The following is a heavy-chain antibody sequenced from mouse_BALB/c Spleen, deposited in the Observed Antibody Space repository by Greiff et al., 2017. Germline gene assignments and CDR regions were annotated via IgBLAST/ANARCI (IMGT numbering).Heavy chain of an antibody. CDR1: GYTFTSYW. CDR2: INPSTGYT. CDR3: ARGGYPPYFDY. V-gene: IGHV1-7*01. Sequence: VKLVESGAELAKPGASVKMSCKASGYTFTSYWMHWVKQRPGQGLEWIGYINPSTGYTEYNQKFKDKATLTADKSSSTAYMQLSSLTSEDSAVYYCARGGYPPYFDYWGQGTTLTVSS. J-gene: IGHJ2*01.